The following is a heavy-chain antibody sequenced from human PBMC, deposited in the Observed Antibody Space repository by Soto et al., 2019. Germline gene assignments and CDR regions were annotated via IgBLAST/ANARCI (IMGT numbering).Heavy chain of an antibody. V-gene: IGHV4-31*03. J-gene: IGHJ6*02. Sequence: QVQLQESGPGLVKPSQTLSLTCTVSGGSISSGGYYWNWIRQHPGKGLEWIGYIYYSGTTYYNPSLKSRCPMSVDTSKNRFSLRLSSVTAADTAVYYCAASCVGCGGFNYYGMDVWGQGTTVTVSS. CDR2: IYYSGTT. D-gene: IGHD2-21*01. CDR3: AASCVGCGGFNYYGMDV. CDR1: GGSISSGGYY.